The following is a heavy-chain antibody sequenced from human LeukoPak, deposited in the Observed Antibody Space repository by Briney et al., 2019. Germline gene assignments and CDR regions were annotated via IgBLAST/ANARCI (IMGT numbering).Heavy chain of an antibody. CDR2: INNYGSIT. Sequence: GGSLRLSCAASGPTFSNYWMQWVRQAPGKGLVWVSRINNYGSITTYADSVKGRFTISRDNAKNTLYLQMNSLRAEDTAVYYCASLTSQYNYWGLGTLVTVSS. D-gene: IGHD3-10*01. J-gene: IGHJ4*02. CDR1: GPTFSNYW. CDR3: ASLTSQYNY. V-gene: IGHV3-74*03.